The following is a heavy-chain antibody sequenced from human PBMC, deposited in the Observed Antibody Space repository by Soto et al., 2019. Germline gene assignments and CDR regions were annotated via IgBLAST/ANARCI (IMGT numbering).Heavy chain of an antibody. J-gene: IGHJ4*02. CDR2: VFYGGT. CDR1: GRSMISNY. CDR3: ASYRGALYFES. D-gene: IGHD3-16*01. V-gene: IGHV4-59*01. Sequence: QVHLQESGPGLVQPSETLSLTCSVSGRSMISNYWSWIRQSPDKGLEWLGYVFYGGTDYKLSLGGRGSMSVDTSKSQFSLKLTSVTVAYTAVYYCASYRGALYFESWGPGILVTVSA.